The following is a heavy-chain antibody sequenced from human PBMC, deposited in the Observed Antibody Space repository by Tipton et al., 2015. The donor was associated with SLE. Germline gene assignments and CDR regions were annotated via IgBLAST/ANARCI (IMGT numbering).Heavy chain of an antibody. D-gene: IGHD2-2*01. CDR1: GGSITNYS. CDR3: VVCSPSSCSYFDY. V-gene: IGHV4-4*07. Sequence: TLSLTCTVSGGSITNYSWGWVRQPAEKGLEWIGRICCGGSTKYNPSLDSRVSLSVDASKDQFFLKLSSVTAADTAVYYCVVCSPSSCSYFDYWGQGRLVTVSS. J-gene: IGHJ4*02. CDR2: ICCGGST.